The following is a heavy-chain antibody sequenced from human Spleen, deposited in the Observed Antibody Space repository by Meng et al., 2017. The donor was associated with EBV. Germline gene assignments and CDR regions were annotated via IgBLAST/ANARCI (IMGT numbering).Heavy chain of an antibody. CDR1: RYTFTNNY. D-gene: IGHD5-12*01. CDR2: INPRGGDT. CDR3: ARGHSGYDYLNY. Sequence: QGLLVQSGAEVKKPGAHVKVSCQASRYTFTNNYMHWVRQAPGQGLGWLGMINPRGGDTAYAQKFQGRVTVTTDTSTNMVHMELSSLRSDDTAVYYCARGHSGYDYLNYWGQGTLVTVSS. V-gene: IGHV1-46*01. J-gene: IGHJ4*02.